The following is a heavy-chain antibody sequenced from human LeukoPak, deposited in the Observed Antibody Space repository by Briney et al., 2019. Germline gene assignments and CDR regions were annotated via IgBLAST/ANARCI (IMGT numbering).Heavy chain of an antibody. CDR2: ISAYNGNT. CDR3: ARDHRRDNWFDP. CDR1: GYTLTSYG. J-gene: IGHJ5*02. Sequence: ASVKVSCKASGYTLTSYGISWVRQAPGQGLEWMGWISAYNGNTNYAQKLQGRVTTTTDTSTSTAYMELRSLRSDDTAVYYCARDHRRDNWFDPWGQGTLVTVSS. V-gene: IGHV1-18*01.